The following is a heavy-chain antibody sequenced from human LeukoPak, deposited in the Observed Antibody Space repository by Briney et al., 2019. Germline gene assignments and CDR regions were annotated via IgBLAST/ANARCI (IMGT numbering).Heavy chain of an antibody. J-gene: IGHJ4*02. V-gene: IGHV3-23*01. Sequence: HPGASLSLFCAASGFTFSSYAMSWVRQARGKGLEWVSAISGSGGSTYYADSVKGRFNISRDNSKNTLYLKMNSLGVEDTAVYYCAKAGSIADFDYWGQGTLVTVSS. CDR2: ISGSGGST. D-gene: IGHD6-6*01. CDR1: GFTFSSYA. CDR3: AKAGSIADFDY.